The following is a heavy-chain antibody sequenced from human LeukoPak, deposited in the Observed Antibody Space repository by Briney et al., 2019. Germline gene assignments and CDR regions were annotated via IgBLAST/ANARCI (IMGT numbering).Heavy chain of an antibody. D-gene: IGHD3-22*01. CDR2: ISAYNGNT. V-gene: IGHV1-18*01. CDR1: GYTFTSYG. Sequence: ASVKVSCKASGYTFTSYGISWVRQAPGQGLEWMGWISAYNGNTNYAQKLQGRVTMTTDTSTSTAYMELRSLRSDDTAVYYCARVGHRRYYYDSSGYYTDWGQGTLVTVSS. J-gene: IGHJ4*02. CDR3: ARVGHRRYYYDSSGYYTD.